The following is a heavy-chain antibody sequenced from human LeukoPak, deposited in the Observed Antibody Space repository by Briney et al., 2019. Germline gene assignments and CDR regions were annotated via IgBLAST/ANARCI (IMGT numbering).Heavy chain of an antibody. CDR1: GFTFSSYW. J-gene: IGHJ5*01. V-gene: IGHV3-74*01. Sequence: GGSLRLSCAASGFTFSSYWMHWVRQAPGKGLVWVSRIESGGSNTFYADSVKGRFTISRDNAKSTLYLQMNSLRVEDTAVYYCTRSDWFDSWGQGTLVTVSS. CDR3: TRSDWFDS. CDR2: IESGGSNT.